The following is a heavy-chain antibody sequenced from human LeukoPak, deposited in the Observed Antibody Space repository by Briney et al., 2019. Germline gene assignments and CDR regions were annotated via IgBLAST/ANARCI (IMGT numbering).Heavy chain of an antibody. Sequence: PGGSLRLSCAASGFTFRSYWMHWVRQAPGKGLVCVSRINSDGSSTTYADSVKGRFTISSDNAKNTLYLQMNSLRAEDTAVYYCTRGFAVNWFDPWGQGTLVTVSS. CDR1: GFTFRSYW. D-gene: IGHD3-16*01. CDR3: TRGFAVNWFDP. V-gene: IGHV3-74*01. J-gene: IGHJ5*02. CDR2: INSDGSST.